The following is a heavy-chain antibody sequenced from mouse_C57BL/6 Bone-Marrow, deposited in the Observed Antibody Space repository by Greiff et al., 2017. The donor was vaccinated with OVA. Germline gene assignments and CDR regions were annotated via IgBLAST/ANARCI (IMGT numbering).Heavy chain of an antibody. CDR3: ARPGRGFAY. CDR2: INPNNGGT. D-gene: IGHD3-3*01. V-gene: IGHV1-26*01. Sequence: VQLKHSGPELVKPGASVKISCKASGYTFTDYYMNWVKQSHGKSLEWIGDINPNNGGTSYNQKFKGKATLTVDKSSSTAYMELRSLTSEDSAVYYCARPGRGFAYWGQGTLVTVSA. CDR1: GYTFTDYY. J-gene: IGHJ3*01.